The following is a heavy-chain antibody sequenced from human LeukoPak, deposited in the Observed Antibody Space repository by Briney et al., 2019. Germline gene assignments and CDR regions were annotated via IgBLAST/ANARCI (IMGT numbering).Heavy chain of an antibody. CDR3: ARSITIFGVVIIGYDY. Sequence: ASVKVSCKASGYTFTGYYMHWVRQAPGQGLEWMGWFNPNSGGTNYAQKFQGRVTMTRDTSISTAYMELSRLRSDDTAVYYCARSITIFGVVIIGYDYWGQGTLVTVSS. V-gene: IGHV1-2*02. CDR2: FNPNSGGT. CDR1: GYTFTGYY. D-gene: IGHD3-3*01. J-gene: IGHJ4*02.